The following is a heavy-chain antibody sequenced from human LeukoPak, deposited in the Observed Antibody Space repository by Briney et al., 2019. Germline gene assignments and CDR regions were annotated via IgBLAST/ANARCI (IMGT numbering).Heavy chain of an antibody. CDR2: IYHSGST. CDR1: GYSISSGYY. V-gene: IGHV4-38-2*01. Sequence: PSETLSLTCAVSGYSISSGYYWVWIRQPPGKGLEWTGTIYHSGSTYYNPSLKSRVTISVDTSKNQFSLKLSSVTAADTAVYYCARSIAVVGTFYFDYWGQGTPVTVSS. CDR3: ARSIAVVGTFYFDY. J-gene: IGHJ4*02. D-gene: IGHD6-19*01.